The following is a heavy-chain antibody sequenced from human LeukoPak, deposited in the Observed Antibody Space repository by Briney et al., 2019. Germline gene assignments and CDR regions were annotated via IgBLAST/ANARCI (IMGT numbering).Heavy chain of an antibody. CDR1: GGSISSGGYY. J-gene: IGHJ4*02. CDR2: IYHSGST. D-gene: IGHD3-9*01. CDR3: ARDIAYDILTGYSDFDY. Sequence: PSETLSLTCTVSGGSISSGGYYWTWIRQHPGKGLEWIGYIYHSGSTIYNPSLKSRVTISVDTSKNQFSLKLSSVTAADTAVYYCARDIAYDILTGYSDFDYWGQGTLVTVSS. V-gene: IGHV4-31*03.